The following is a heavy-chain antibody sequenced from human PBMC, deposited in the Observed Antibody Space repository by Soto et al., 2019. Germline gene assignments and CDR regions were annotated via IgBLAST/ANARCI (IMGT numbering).Heavy chain of an antibody. CDR3: ARDRSNYYGSGSYLDY. CDR1: GVTVSSYA. CDR2: ISGSGGST. D-gene: IGHD3-10*01. V-gene: IGHV3-23*01. Sequence: GGSPKLACAASGVTVSSYAMSGVRQTPGKGLEWVSAISGSGGSTYYADSVKGRFTISRDNAKNSLYLQMNSLRAEDTAVYYCARDRSNYYGSGSYLDYWGQGTLVTVSS. J-gene: IGHJ4*02.